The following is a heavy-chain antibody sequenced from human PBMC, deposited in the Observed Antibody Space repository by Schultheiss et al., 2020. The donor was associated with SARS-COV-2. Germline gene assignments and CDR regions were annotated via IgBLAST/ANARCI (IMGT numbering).Heavy chain of an antibody. CDR1: GFNFSTYG. CDR3: ARDQGLWELVNTPDN. CDR2: ISHDGNNK. Sequence: GGSLRLSCAASGFNFSTYGMHWVRQAPGKGLEWVAVISHDGNNKYYADSVKGRFTISRDTSKNTVYLQMNSLRAEDTAVYYCARDQGLWELVNTPDNWGQGTVVTVSS. V-gene: IGHV3-30*03. D-gene: IGHD1-26*01. J-gene: IGHJ4*02.